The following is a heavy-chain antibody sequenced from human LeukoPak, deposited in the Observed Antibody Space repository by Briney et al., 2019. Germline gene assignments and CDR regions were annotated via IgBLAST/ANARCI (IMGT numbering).Heavy chain of an antibody. CDR1: GGSITSNNY. CDR3: AREGGPFRSLDY. Sequence: SETLSLTCGVSGGSITSNNYWTWVRQPPGKGLEWIGEVNLQGSTNYNPSLMRRVAISVDMYENHISHQLTSMTAAARAGYYCAREGGPFRSLDYSGQGTLVTVSS. V-gene: IGHV4-4*02. CDR2: VNLQGST. J-gene: IGHJ4*02. D-gene: IGHD2/OR15-2a*01.